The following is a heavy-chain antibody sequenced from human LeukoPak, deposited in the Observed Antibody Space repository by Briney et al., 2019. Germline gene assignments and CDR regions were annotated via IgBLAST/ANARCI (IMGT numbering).Heavy chain of an antibody. J-gene: IGHJ4*02. V-gene: IGHV3-23*01. CDR1: GFTFSNYA. CDR2: ISGSDGST. CDR3: ARAGNIRFDY. D-gene: IGHD2/OR15-2a*01. Sequence: TGGSLRLSCAASGFTFSNYAVSWVCQAPGKGLEWVSGISGSDGSTYYADSVKGRFTISRDNSKNTLYLQMNSLRAEDTAVYYCARAGNIRFDYWGQGTLVTVSS.